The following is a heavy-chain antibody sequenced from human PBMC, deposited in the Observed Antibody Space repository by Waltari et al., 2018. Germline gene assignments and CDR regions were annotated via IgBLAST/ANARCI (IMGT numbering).Heavy chain of an antibody. V-gene: IGHV4-39*01. D-gene: IGHD2-2*01. Sequence: QLPLPESGPGLVKPLETLSLTCTVSCCSISSSSYYWGWVRQPPGKGLEWIGSIYYSGSTYYNPSLKSRFTISVDTSKNQFSLKLSSVTAADTAVYYCARYCSSTSCYGYYYYGMDVWGQGTTVTVSS. CDR2: IYYSGST. CDR1: CCSISSSSYY. J-gene: IGHJ6*02. CDR3: ARYCSSTSCYGYYYYGMDV.